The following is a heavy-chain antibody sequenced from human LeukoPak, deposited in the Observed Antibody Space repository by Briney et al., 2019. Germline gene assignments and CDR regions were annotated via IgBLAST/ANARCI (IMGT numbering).Heavy chain of an antibody. J-gene: IGHJ4*02. D-gene: IGHD3-16*02. CDR1: GFTFSSYA. Sequence: GGSLRLSCAASGFTFSSYAMSWVRQAPGKGLEWVPAISGSGGSTYYADSVKGRFTISRDNSKNTLYMQMNSLRAEDTAVYYCAKALANYDYVWGSYRYFYFDYWGQGTLVTVSS. CDR3: AKALANYDYVWGSYRYFYFDY. V-gene: IGHV3-23*01. CDR2: ISGSGGST.